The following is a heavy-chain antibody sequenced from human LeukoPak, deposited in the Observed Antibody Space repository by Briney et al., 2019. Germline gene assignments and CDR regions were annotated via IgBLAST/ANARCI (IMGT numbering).Heavy chain of an antibody. V-gene: IGHV3-21*01. D-gene: IGHD5-24*01. CDR3: AREKVEMATISPFDY. Sequence: GGSLRLSCAASGFTFSSYSMNWVRQAPGKGLEWVSSISSSSSYKYYADSVKGRFTISRDNAKNSLYLQMNSLRAGDTAVYYCAREKVEMATISPFDYWGQGTLVTVSS. CDR2: ISSSSSYK. J-gene: IGHJ4*02. CDR1: GFTFSSYS.